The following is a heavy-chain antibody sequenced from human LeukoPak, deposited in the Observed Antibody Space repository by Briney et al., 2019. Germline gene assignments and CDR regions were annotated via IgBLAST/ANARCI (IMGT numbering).Heavy chain of an antibody. CDR1: GFTISSYA. Sequence: GGSLRLSCAASGFTISSYAMSWVRQAPGKGLEWVSSTSSSSSYIYYADSVKGRFTISRDNAKNSLYLQMNSLRAEDTAVYYCARPLRSYDNHYFFDYWGQGTLVTVSS. J-gene: IGHJ4*02. CDR2: TSSSSSYI. V-gene: IGHV3-21*01. CDR3: ARPLRSYDNHYFFDY. D-gene: IGHD3-10*01.